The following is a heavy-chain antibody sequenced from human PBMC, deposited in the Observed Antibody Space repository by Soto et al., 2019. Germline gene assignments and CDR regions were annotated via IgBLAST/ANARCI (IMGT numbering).Heavy chain of an antibody. J-gene: IGHJ5*02. V-gene: IGHV3-23*01. CDR1: GFTFSSYA. CDR3: SYRGSGWRGVGNWLDP. D-gene: IGHD6-19*01. CDR2: ISGSGGST. Sequence: GGSLRLSCAASGFTFSSYAMSWVRQAPGKGLEWVSAISGSGGSTYYADSVKGRFTISRDNSKNTLYLQMNSLRAEDTAVYYCSYRGSGWRGVGNWLDPCGQGPLVTVYS.